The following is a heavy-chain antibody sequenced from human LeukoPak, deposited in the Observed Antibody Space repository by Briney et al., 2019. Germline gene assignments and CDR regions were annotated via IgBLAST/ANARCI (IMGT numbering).Heavy chain of an antibody. CDR2: INPNSGGT. J-gene: IGHJ6*01. CDR1: GYTFTGYY. D-gene: IGHD6-19*01. CDR3: ARVKEVAGPSYYYYYGMDV. Sequence: ASVKDSCKASGYTFTGYYMHWVRQAPGQGLDWMGWINPNSGGTNYAQKFQGRVTMPRDTSISTAYMELSRLRSDDTAVYYCARVKEVAGPSYYYYYGMDVWGEGTTVTVSS. V-gene: IGHV1-2*02.